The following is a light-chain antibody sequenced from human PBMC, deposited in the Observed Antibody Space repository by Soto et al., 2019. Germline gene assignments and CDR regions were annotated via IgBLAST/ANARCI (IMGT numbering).Light chain of an antibody. CDR2: EVY. V-gene: IGLV2-14*01. J-gene: IGLJ3*02. CDR1: SSDVGGYNS. CDR3: QAYDNSLGVSVL. Sequence: QSVLTQPASVSGSPGQSITISCTGTSSDVGGYNSVCWHQQHPGKAPKLMIYEVYNRPSGVSDRFSASKSGNTASLTITGLQAEDEADYYCQAYDNSLGVSVLFGGGTKLTVL.